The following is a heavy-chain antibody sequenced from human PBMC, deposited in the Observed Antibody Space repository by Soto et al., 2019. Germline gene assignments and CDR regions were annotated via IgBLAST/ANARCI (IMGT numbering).Heavy chain of an antibody. V-gene: IGHV3-66*04. CDR1: GFTVSSNY. J-gene: IGHJ6*03. Sequence: EVQLVESGGGLVQPGGSLRLSCAASGFTVSSNYMSWVRQAPGKGLEWVSVIYSGGSTYYADSVKGRFTISRDNSKNTLYLQMNSLSAEDTAVYYCARRASIADPLYYYYMDVWGKGTTVTVSS. CDR2: IYSGGST. D-gene: IGHD6-6*01. CDR3: ARRASIADPLYYYYMDV.